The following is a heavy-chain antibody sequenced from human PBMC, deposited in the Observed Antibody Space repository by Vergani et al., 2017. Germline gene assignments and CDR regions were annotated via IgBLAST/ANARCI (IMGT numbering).Heavy chain of an antibody. Sequence: QVQLVQSGAEVKKPGASVKVSCKASGYTFTSYDINWVRQATGQGLEWVGWMNPNSGNTGYAQKFQGRVTMTRNTSISPAYMELSSLRSEDTAVYYCARDRYCSSTSCQRGGWFDPWGQGTLVTVSS. J-gene: IGHJ5*02. D-gene: IGHD2-2*01. CDR1: GYTFTSYD. CDR2: MNPNSGNT. V-gene: IGHV1-8*01. CDR3: ARDRYCSSTSCQRGGWFDP.